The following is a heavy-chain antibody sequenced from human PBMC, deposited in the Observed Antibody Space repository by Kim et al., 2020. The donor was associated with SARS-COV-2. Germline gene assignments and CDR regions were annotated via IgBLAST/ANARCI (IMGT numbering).Heavy chain of an antibody. J-gene: IGHJ4*02. CDR2: ISYDGSNK. CDR3: ARVMVEWQWLYVPFDY. D-gene: IGHD6-19*01. V-gene: IGHV3-30-3*01. CDR1: GFTFSSYA. Sequence: GGSLRLSCAASGFTFSSYAMHWVRQAPGKGLEWVAVISYDGSNKYYADSVKGRFTISRDNSKNTLYLQMNSLRAEDTAVYYCARVMVEWQWLYVPFDYWGQGTLVTVSS.